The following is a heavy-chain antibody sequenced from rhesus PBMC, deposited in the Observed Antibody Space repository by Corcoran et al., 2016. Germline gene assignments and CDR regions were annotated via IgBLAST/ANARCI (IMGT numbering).Heavy chain of an antibody. V-gene: IGHV3-59*01. CDR3: ARERLGAFDF. Sequence: EVQLVEFGGGLAKPGGSLRLSCAAYGFTFSDYYMHWVRQASGKGLEWLSRMCNGGDSTWYADSVKSRFTFSRENAKNTLYLQRNSLRIEDTAVYYCARERLGAFDFWGQGLRVTVSS. CDR2: MCNGGDST. J-gene: IGHJ3*01. D-gene: IGHD3-3*01. CDR1: GFTFSDYY.